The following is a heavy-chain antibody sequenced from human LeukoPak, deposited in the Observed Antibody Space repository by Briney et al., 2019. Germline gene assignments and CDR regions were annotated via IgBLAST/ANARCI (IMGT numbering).Heavy chain of an antibody. CDR2: IRYDGSNK. D-gene: IGHD5-12*01. CDR3: AKGGGYEAQYYYYYLDV. CDR1: GFTFSSNS. Sequence: GGSLRLSCAASGFTFSSNSMTWVRQASGKGLEWVAFIRYDGSNKYYADSVKGRFTISRDNSKNTLYLQMKSLRAEDTAVYYCAKGGGYEAQYYYYYLDVWGKGTTVTISS. V-gene: IGHV3-30*02. J-gene: IGHJ6*03.